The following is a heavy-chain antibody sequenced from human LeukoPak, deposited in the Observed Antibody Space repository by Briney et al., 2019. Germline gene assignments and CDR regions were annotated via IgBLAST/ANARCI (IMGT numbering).Heavy chain of an antibody. V-gene: IGHV3-30*04. CDR2: ISYDGSNK. CDR1: GFTFSSYA. CDR3: ARRFGELLYYYYYGMDV. Sequence: GGSLRLSCAASGFTFSSYAMHWVRQAPGKGLEWVAVISYDGSNKYYADSVKGRFTISRDNSKNTLYLQMNSLRAEDTAVYYCARRFGELLYYYYYGMDVWGKGTTVTVSS. J-gene: IGHJ6*04. D-gene: IGHD3-10*01.